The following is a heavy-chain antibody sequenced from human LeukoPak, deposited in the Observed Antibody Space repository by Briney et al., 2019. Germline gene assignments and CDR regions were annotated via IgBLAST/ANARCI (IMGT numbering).Heavy chain of an antibody. CDR1: GFTFSSYS. CDR2: ISSSSSTI. V-gene: IGHV3-48*04. CDR3: ARRGYGDSSPFDY. D-gene: IGHD4-17*01. J-gene: IGHJ4*02. Sequence: GGSLRLSCAASGFTFSSYSMNWVRQAPGKGLEWVSYISSSSSTIYYADSVKGRFTISRDNAKNSLYLQMNSLRAEDTAVYYCARRGYGDSSPFDYWGQGTLVTVSS.